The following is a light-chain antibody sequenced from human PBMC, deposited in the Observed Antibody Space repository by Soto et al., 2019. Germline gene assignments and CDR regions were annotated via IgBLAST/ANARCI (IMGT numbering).Light chain of an antibody. Sequence: QLVLTQPPSASGSPGQSVTISCTGTSSDVGGYNYVSWYQQHPGKAPKLMIYEVSKRPSGVPDRFSGSKSGNTASLTVSGLQAEDEADYYCSSYAGSNTVFGGGTKLTVL. CDR2: EVS. V-gene: IGLV2-8*01. CDR1: SSDVGGYNY. J-gene: IGLJ2*01. CDR3: SSYAGSNTV.